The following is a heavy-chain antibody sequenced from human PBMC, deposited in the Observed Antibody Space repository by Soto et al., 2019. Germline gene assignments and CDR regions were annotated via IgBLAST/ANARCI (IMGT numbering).Heavy chain of an antibody. Sequence: EVQLVESGGGLVQPGRSLRPSCEASGFTFDDHGMHWVRQAPGKGLEWVSGISWNSNNIAYADSVRGRFTVFRDNAKNSMYLEMSSLRADDTALYYCAKDLAVGATTRFSAFDFWGQGTMVTVSS. J-gene: IGHJ3*01. V-gene: IGHV3-9*01. CDR3: AKDLAVGATTRFSAFDF. D-gene: IGHD1-26*01. CDR1: GFTFDDHG. CDR2: ISWNSNNI.